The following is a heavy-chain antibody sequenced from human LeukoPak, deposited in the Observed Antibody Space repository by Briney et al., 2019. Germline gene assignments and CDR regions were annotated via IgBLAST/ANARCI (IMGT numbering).Heavy chain of an antibody. CDR2: MHYTGAT. V-gene: IGHV4-34*01. D-gene: IGHD3-10*01. Sequence: SGALSVTCVLSLGSYIGHFGCWSRQSPGKGREWIGEMHYTGATSYNPSVKGRATISGDTSKNRFSLRLTSVTAADTAVYYCARGVLSIYYFDIGGQEPLVTVS. J-gene: IGHJ3*02. CDR1: LGSYIGHF. CDR3: ARGVLSIYYFDI.